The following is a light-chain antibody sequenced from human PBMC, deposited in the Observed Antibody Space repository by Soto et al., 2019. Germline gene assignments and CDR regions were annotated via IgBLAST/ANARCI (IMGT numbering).Light chain of an antibody. Sequence: QAVVTQPASMSGSPGQSITISCTGTSSDVGGYNYVSWYQQHPGKAPKLMIYEVSHRPSGVSDRFSGSKSGNTASLTISGLQAEDEADYYCSSYTSSSPWVFGTGTKLTVL. V-gene: IGLV2-14*01. CDR3: SSYTSSSPWV. CDR1: SSDVGGYNY. J-gene: IGLJ1*01. CDR2: EVS.